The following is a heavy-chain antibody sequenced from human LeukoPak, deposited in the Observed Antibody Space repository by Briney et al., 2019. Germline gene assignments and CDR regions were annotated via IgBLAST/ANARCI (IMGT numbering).Heavy chain of an antibody. CDR1: GFTVSTNY. CDR2: IYSGDRT. D-gene: IGHD3-10*01. J-gene: IGHJ4*02. CDR3: ARDVRKQGLWS. Sequence: PGKSLRLSCAAAGFTVSTNYTSWVRQAPGKGLEWVSIIYSGDRTDYADSLKGRFTISRDTSKNTLYLQMSSLRAEDTAVYYCARDVRKQGLWSWGQGTLVTVSS. V-gene: IGHV3-66*01.